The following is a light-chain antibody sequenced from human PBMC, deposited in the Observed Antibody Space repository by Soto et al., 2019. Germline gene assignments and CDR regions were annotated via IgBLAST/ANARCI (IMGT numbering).Light chain of an antibody. Sequence: EIVMTQSPGTLSVSPGERATLSCRASQSVSGNLAWYQQKPGQPPRLLIYGVSTRAPRIPARFSGRESGTEFTLTISSLQSDDFAVYHCQQYNDWPFTFGPGTKVDI. CDR3: QQYNDWPFT. V-gene: IGKV3-15*01. J-gene: IGKJ3*01. CDR1: QSVSGN. CDR2: GVS.